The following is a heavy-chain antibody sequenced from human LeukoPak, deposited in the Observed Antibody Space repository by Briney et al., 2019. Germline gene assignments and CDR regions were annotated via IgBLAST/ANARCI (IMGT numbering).Heavy chain of an antibody. CDR1: GGSISSSTYY. CDR2: IYYSGST. Sequence: SETLSLTCTVSGGSISSSTYYWGWIRQPPGKGLEWIWSIYYSGSTNYNPSLKSRVTISVDTSKNQFSLKLSSVTAADTAVYYCARSVTSGWYFIDYWGQGTLVTVSS. CDR3: ARSVTSGWYFIDY. D-gene: IGHD6-19*01. J-gene: IGHJ4*02. V-gene: IGHV4-39*07.